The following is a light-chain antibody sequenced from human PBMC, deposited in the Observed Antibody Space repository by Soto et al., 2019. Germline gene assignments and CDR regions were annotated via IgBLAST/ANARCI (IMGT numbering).Light chain of an antibody. CDR3: KSYAGSNTYV. Sequence: QSALTQPPSASGSPGQSVTISCTGTKNDIGVYDFVSWYQHHPGKAPRLIIYEVVQRPSGVPDRFSASKSGNTASLTVSGLQAADEADYFCKSYAGSNTYVFGSGTKV. CDR2: EVV. J-gene: IGLJ1*01. CDR1: KNDIGVYDF. V-gene: IGLV2-8*01.